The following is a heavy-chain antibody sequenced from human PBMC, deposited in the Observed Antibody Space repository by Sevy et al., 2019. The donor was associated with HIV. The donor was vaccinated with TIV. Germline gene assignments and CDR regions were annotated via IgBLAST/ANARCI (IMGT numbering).Heavy chain of an antibody. Sequence: GGSLRLSCAASEFTFSSYGMHWVRQAPGKGLEWVAVISYDGTNKYYGDSVKGRFTISRDDSKTTLYLQMNSLRAEDTAVYYCAKSRDYYDSSGVDYWGQGTLVTVSS. CDR1: EFTFSSYG. V-gene: IGHV3-30*18. CDR3: AKSRDYYDSSGVDY. J-gene: IGHJ4*02. D-gene: IGHD3-22*01. CDR2: ISYDGTNK.